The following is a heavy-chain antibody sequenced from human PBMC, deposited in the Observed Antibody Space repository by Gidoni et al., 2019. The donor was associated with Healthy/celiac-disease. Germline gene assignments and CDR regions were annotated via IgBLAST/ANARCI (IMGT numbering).Heavy chain of an antibody. CDR3: ARDNGSVRGALSY. J-gene: IGHJ4*02. Sequence: QVQLQESGPRLVKPSGTLSLTCAVSGGPISKTNWWSWVRQPPGKGLEWIGEIYRGGSTNYNPSLKSRVTVSVDKSKNQFSLKLRSVTAADTAVYYCARDNGSVRGALSYWGQGTLVTVSS. V-gene: IGHV4-4*02. CDR2: IYRGGST. CDR1: GGPISKTNW. D-gene: IGHD3-10*01.